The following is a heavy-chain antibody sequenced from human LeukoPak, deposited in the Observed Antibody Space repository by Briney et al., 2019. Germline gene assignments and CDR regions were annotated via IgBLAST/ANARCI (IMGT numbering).Heavy chain of an antibody. CDR2: INPDRGGS. Sequence: ASVKVSCKASGYTFIGYYMHWVRQAPGQGLEWMGWINPDRGGSKYAQKPQGRVTMTTDTSTSTAYMELRSLRSDDTAVYYCARMRPTPGSYYYYMDVWGKGTTVTVSS. CDR1: GYTFIGYY. CDR3: ARMRPTPGSYYYYMDV. V-gene: IGHV1-2*02. D-gene: IGHD3-10*01. J-gene: IGHJ6*03.